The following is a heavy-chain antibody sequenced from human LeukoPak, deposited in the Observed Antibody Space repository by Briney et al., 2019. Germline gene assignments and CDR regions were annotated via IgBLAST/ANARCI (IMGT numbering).Heavy chain of an antibody. CDR3: ARVADSAGFDY. CDR2: IYYSGST. D-gene: IGHD6-13*01. Sequence: PSETLSLTCTVSGGSISSGGYYWSWIRQHPGKGLEWIGYIYYSGSTYYNPSLKSRVTISADTSKNQFSLKLSSVTAADTAVYYCARVADSAGFDYWGQGTLVTVSS. J-gene: IGHJ4*02. V-gene: IGHV4-31*03. CDR1: GGSISSGGYY.